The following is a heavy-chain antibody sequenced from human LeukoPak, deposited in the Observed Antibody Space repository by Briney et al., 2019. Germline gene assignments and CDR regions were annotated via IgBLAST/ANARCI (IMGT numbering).Heavy chain of an antibody. J-gene: IGHJ4*02. Sequence: PGGSLRLPCAASGFAFSTFDMHWVRQATGKGLEWVSGIGSAGDTNYPGSVKGRFTISRENGKNSLYLQMNSLRAEDTAVYYCARGGYDFWYWGQGTLVTVSS. V-gene: IGHV3-13*01. CDR1: GFAFSTFD. D-gene: IGHD3-3*01. CDR2: IGSAGDT. CDR3: ARGGYDFWY.